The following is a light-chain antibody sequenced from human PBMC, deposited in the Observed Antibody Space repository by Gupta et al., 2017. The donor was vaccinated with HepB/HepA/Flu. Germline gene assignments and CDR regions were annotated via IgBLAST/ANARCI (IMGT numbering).Light chain of an antibody. V-gene: IGKV3-15*01. CDR1: QSVNNN. CDR2: DAS. J-gene: IGKJ1*01. CDR3: QQENNWPWT. Sequence: EIVMTQSPATLSVSPGEGATLSCRASQSVNNNLVWYQQKPGQAPRLLIYDASTRATGIPARFSGSGSGTEFTLTISSLQSEDFAFYYCQQENNWPWTFGQGTKVEIK.